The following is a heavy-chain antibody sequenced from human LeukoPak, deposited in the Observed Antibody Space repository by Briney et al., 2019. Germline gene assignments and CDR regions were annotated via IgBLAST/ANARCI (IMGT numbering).Heavy chain of an antibody. D-gene: IGHD5-12*01. Sequence: SETLSLTCTVSGGSISSGGYYWSWIRQHPGKGLEWIGYIYYSGSTYYNPSLKSRVTISVDTSKNQFSLKLSSVTAADTAVYYCARGSPSEDIVANFDYWGQGTLVTVSS. V-gene: IGHV4-31*03. CDR1: GGSISSGGYY. CDR2: IYYSGST. J-gene: IGHJ4*02. CDR3: ARGSPSEDIVANFDY.